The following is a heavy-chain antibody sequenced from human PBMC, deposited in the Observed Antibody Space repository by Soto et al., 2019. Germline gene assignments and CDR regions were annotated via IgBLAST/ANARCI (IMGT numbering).Heavy chain of an antibody. J-gene: IGHJ6*02. D-gene: IGHD6-6*01. Sequence: GGSLRLSCAASGFTFSSYAMSWVRQAPGKGLEWVSAISGSGGSTYYADSVKGRFTISRDNSKNTLYLQMNSLRAEDTAVYYCAKDLARPPVPHYYYYYGMDVWGQGTTVTVSS. CDR3: AKDLARPPVPHYYYYYGMDV. CDR2: ISGSGGST. V-gene: IGHV3-23*01. CDR1: GFTFSSYA.